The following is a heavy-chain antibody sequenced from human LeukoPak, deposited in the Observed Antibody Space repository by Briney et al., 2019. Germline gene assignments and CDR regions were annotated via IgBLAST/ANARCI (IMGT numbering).Heavy chain of an antibody. J-gene: IGHJ4*02. CDR1: GYTFTSYY. CDR3: ARDLHYYDSSGYHAAYYFDY. CDR2: INPSGGST. V-gene: IGHV1-46*01. D-gene: IGHD3-22*01. Sequence: GASVKVSCKASGYTFTSYYMHWVRQAPGQGLEWMGIINPSGGSTSYAQKFQGRVTMTRDMSTSTVYMELSSLRSEDTAVYYCARDLHYYDSSGYHAAYYFDYWGQGTLVTVSS.